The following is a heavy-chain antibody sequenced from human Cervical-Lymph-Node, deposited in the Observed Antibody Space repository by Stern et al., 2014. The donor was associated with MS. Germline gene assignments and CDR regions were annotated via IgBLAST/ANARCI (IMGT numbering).Heavy chain of an antibody. J-gene: IGHJ4*02. V-gene: IGHV1-69*01. CDR1: GGTFSSYA. CDR3: AREGDYGGPQFDY. D-gene: IGHD4-23*01. CDR2: IIPIFGTA. Sequence: VQLVESGAEVKKPGSSVKVSCKASGGTFSSYAISWGRQAPGQGLEWMGGIIPIFGTANYAQKFQGRVTITADESTSTAYMELSSLRSEDTAVYYCAREGDYGGPQFDYWGQGTQVTVSS.